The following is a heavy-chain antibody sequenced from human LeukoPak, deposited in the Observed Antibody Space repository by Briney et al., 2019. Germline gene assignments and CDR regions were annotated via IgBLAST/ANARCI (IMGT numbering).Heavy chain of an antibody. J-gene: IGHJ4*02. CDR3: AGAQYSSWYFRLFDY. CDR2: IYYSWST. V-gene: IGHV4-39*01. D-gene: IGHD6-13*01. Sequence: PSETLSLTCTVSGGSISSISYYWGWIRQPPGKGLEWIVSIYYSWSTYYNPSLKSRLTISVDTSKNQSSLQLSSVTAEDTAVYYCAGAQYSSWYFRLFDYWGQGTLVTVSS. CDR1: GGSISSISYY.